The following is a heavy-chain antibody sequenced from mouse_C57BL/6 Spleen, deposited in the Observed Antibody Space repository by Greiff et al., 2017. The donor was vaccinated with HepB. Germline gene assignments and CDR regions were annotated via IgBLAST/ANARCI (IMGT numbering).Heavy chain of an antibody. CDR2: INPYNGDT. CDR1: GYSFTGYF. Sequence: VQLQQSGPELVKPGDSVKISCKASGYSFTGYFMNWVMQSHGKSLEWIGRINPYNGDTFYNQKFKGKATLTVDKSSSTAHMELRSLTSEDSAVYYCARWGDYDRVMDYWGQGTSVTVSS. J-gene: IGHJ4*01. CDR3: ARWGDYDRVMDY. V-gene: IGHV1-20*01. D-gene: IGHD2-4*01.